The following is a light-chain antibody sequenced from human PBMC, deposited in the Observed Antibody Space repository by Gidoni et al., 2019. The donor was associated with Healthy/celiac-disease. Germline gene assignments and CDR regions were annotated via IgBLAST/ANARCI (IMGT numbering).Light chain of an antibody. CDR2: EVS. J-gene: IGLJ3*02. CDR1: SSDFGGYNY. Sequence: QSALTQPPSASGSPGQSVTISCTGTSSDFGGYNYVSWYQQHPGKAPKLMIYEVSKRPSGVPDRFSGSKSGNTASLTVSGLQAEDEADYYCSSYAGSNNVFGGGTKLTVL. V-gene: IGLV2-8*01. CDR3: SSYAGSNNV.